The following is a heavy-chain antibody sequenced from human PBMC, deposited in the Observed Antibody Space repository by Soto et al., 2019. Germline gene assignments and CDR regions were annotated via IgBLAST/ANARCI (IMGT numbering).Heavy chain of an antibody. CDR3: ARQRTVYFARPGDWLDP. V-gene: IGHV4-30-4*01. J-gene: IGHJ5*02. D-gene: IGHD3-9*01. CDR2: IYYSGNI. Sequence: QVQLQESGPGLVKPSQTLSLTCTVSGASISSADYFWSWIRQPPGQGLEWIGCIYYSGNIFYNPSLESRVTISVDTSKNQFSLKLTSVTAADTAVYYCARQRTVYFARPGDWLDPWGQGTLVTVSS. CDR1: GASISSADYF.